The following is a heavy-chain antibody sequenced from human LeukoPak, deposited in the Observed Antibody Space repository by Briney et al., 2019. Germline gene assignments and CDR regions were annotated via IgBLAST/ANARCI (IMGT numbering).Heavy chain of an antibody. Sequence: GESLKISRKGSGYSFTTYWIGWVRQMPGKGLEWMGIINPGVSDTRYSLSFQGQVTISADQSTSTAHLQWSSLKASDTAMYYCARPRQWHRNDAFDIWGQGTMVIVSS. D-gene: IGHD6-19*01. CDR2: INPGVSDT. CDR1: GYSFTTYW. V-gene: IGHV5-51*01. CDR3: ARPRQWHRNDAFDI. J-gene: IGHJ3*02.